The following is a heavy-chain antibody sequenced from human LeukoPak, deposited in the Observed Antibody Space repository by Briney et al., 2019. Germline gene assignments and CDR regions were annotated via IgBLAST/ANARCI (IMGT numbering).Heavy chain of an antibody. CDR1: GFTFSSNT. J-gene: IGHJ3*02. V-gene: IGHV3-30-3*01. Sequence: GGSLRLSCAASGFTFSSNTMNWVRQAPGKGLELVALVSKDGGNKYYADSVKGRFSISRDNSKNTLYLQMNSLRAEDTAVYYCTRDNYYDSSDKPLTAFDIWGQGTMVTVSS. CDR3: TRDNYYDSSDKPLTAFDI. D-gene: IGHD3-22*01. CDR2: VSKDGGNK.